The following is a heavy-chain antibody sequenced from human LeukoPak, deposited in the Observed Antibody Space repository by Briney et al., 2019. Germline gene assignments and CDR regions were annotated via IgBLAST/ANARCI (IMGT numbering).Heavy chain of an antibody. CDR1: GFTFSSYE. V-gene: IGHV3-48*03. J-gene: IGHJ4*02. CDR2: ISSSGSTI. D-gene: IGHD1-26*01. Sequence: GGSLRLSCAASGFTFSSYEMNWVRQAPGKGLEWVSYISSSGSTIYYADSVKGRFTISRDNAMNSLYLQMNSLRAEDTAVYYCARAGRTVYFDYWGQGTLVTVSS. CDR3: ARAGRTVYFDY.